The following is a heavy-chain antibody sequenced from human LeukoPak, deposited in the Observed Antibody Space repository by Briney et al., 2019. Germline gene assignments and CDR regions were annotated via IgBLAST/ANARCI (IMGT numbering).Heavy chain of an antibody. CDR2: ISSSSSTI. D-gene: IGHD3-10*01. J-gene: IGHJ4*02. V-gene: IGHV3-48*01. CDR1: GFTFSSYS. Sequence: GGSLRLSCAASGFTFSSYSMNWVRQAPGKGLEWVSYISSSSSTIYYADSVKGRFTISRDNAKNSLYLQMNGLRAEDTAVYYCARFRVREVIKGFDYWGQGTLFTVSS. CDR3: ARFRVREVIKGFDY.